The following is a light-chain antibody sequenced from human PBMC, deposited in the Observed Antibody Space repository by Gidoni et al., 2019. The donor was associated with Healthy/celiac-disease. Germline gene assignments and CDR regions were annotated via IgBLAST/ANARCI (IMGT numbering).Light chain of an antibody. CDR1: QSVSSSY. CDR2: GAS. J-gene: IGKJ1*01. Sequence: DIVLTQSPGTLSLSPGERATLSCRASQSVSSSYLAWYQQKPGQAPRLLIYGASRRATGIPDRFSGSGSGTDFTLTISRLEPEDFAVYYCQQYGSSPWTFGQGTKVESK. V-gene: IGKV3-20*01. CDR3: QQYGSSPWT.